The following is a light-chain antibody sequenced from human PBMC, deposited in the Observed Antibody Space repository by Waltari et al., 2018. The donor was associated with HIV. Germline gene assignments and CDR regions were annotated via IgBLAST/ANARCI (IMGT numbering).Light chain of an antibody. CDR3: SSYTSSSTLVV. V-gene: IGLV2-14*01. CDR1: SSDVGGYNY. Sequence: QSALTQPASVSGSPGQSITISCTGTSSDVGGYNYVSWYQQHPGNAPKLMIYEVSNRPSGVSNRFSVSKSGNTASLTISGLQAEDEADYYCSSYTSSSTLVVFGGGTKLTVL. J-gene: IGLJ2*01. CDR2: EVS.